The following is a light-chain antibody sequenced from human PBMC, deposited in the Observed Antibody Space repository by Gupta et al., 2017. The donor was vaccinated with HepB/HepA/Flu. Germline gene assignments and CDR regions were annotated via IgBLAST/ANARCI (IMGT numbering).Light chain of an antibody. CDR3: MQGQHPPRT. Sequence: IVMPQFPLSLPVTPGEPASISCRSSQSLLNSNGYHYLDWYVQKPGQSPQLLISVVSLRASGVPDRFSGSGSGTDFTLTISRVEAEDVGVYYCMQGQHPPRTFGGGTKVEIK. CDR1: QSLLNSNGYHY. V-gene: IGKV2-28*01. J-gene: IGKJ4*01. CDR2: VVS.